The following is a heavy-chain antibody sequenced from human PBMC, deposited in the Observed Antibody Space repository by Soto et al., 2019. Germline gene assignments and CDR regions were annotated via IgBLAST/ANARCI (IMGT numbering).Heavy chain of an antibody. CDR1: GYTFSSYY. CDR3: ARPGTGHSSGWISELAY. J-gene: IGHJ4*02. Sequence: QVQLVQSGAALRKPGASVKASCKASGYTFSSYYVHWVRQAPGQGSEWMGLINPSGVKTTYAQKFQGRVTMSRDTVTAPVDSELSGLRSEVTAVYYCARPGTGHSSGWISELAYWGQGTLVTVSS. V-gene: IGHV1-46*01. D-gene: IGHD6-19*01. CDR2: INPSGVKT.